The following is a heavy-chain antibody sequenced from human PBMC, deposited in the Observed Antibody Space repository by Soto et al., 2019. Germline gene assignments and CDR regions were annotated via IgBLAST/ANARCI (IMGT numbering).Heavy chain of an antibody. D-gene: IGHD6-13*01. Sequence: QVQLVQSGAEVKKPGASVKVSCKASGYTFTSYGISWVRQAPGQGLEWMGWISAYNGNTNYAQKLQGRVTMTTDTSTSTAYMELRSLGSDDTAMYYCARDRGYSRARYYHYGMDVWGQGTTVTVSS. CDR1: GYTFTSYG. CDR3: ARDRGYSRARYYHYGMDV. J-gene: IGHJ6*02. CDR2: ISAYNGNT. V-gene: IGHV1-18*01.